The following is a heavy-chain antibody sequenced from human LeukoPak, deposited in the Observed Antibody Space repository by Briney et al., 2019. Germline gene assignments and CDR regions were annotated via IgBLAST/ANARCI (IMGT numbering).Heavy chain of an antibody. V-gene: IGHV4-39*07. CDR1: GGSISSTSSY. CDR3: ARGPRRYYMDV. J-gene: IGHJ6*03. CDR2: IYYNGST. Sequence: KPSETLSLTCTVSGGSISSTSSYWGWIRQPPGKGLEWIGSIYYNGSTYYNPSLKSRVTISVDTSKNQFSLKLSSVTAADTAVYYCARGPRRYYMDVWGKGTTVTVSS.